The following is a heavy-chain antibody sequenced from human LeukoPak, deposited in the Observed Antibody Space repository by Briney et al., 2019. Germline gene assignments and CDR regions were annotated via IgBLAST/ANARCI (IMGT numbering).Heavy chain of an antibody. J-gene: IGHJ6*02. D-gene: IGHD2-21*01. Sequence: GGSLRLSCAASGFSFSSHSMNWVRQAPGKGLEWVANIKQDGSEKYYVDSVKGRFTISRDNAKNSLYLQMNSLRAEDTAVYYCATGYCGGDCYYGMDVWGQGTTVTVSS. V-gene: IGHV3-7*01. CDR3: ATGYCGGDCYYGMDV. CDR2: IKQDGSEK. CDR1: GFSFSSHS.